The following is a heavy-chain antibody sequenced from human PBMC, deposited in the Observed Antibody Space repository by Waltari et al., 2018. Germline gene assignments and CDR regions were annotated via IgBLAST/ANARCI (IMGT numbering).Heavy chain of an antibody. V-gene: IGHV4-34*01. CDR2: INHSGST. CDR1: GGSFSGYY. D-gene: IGHD6-13*01. J-gene: IGHJ3*02. CDR3: ARGRKQLAIGDAFDI. Sequence: QVQLQQWGAGLLKPSETLSLTCAVYGGSFSGYYWSWIRQPPGKGLEWIGEINHSGSTNYNPSLKSRVTISVDTSKNQFSLKLSSVTAADTAVYYCARGRKQLAIGDAFDIWGQGTMVTVSS.